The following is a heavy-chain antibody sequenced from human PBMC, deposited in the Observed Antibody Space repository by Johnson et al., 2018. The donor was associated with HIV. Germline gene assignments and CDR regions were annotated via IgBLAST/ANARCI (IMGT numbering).Heavy chain of an antibody. CDR1: GFTFSSYA. CDR3: AKSSSATYYGDAFDM. J-gene: IGHJ3*02. Sequence: VQLVESGGGVVQPGRSLRLSCAASGFTFSSYAMHWVRQAPGKGLEWVAVISYDGTSKYQADSVKGRFTISRDNSKNTLFMQMNSLRPEDTAVYYCAKSSSATYYGDAFDMWGQGTMVTVSS. V-gene: IGHV3-30-3*02. D-gene: IGHD3-10*01. CDR2: ISYDGTSK.